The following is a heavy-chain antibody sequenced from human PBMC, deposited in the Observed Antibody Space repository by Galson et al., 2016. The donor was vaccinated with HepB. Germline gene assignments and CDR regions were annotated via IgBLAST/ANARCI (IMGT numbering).Heavy chain of an antibody. Sequence: SLRLSCAASGFTVCSNYMTWVRQDPGKGLEWVSVIYSGGSTFYADSVKGRFTIYRHNSQNTLYLQMDSLRVEDAAVYYCICELGVVIRRHYWGQGTLVTVSS. CDR3: ICELGVVIRRHY. D-gene: IGHD3-3*01. J-gene: IGHJ4*02. V-gene: IGHV3-53*04. CDR2: IYSGGST. CDR1: GFTVCSNY.